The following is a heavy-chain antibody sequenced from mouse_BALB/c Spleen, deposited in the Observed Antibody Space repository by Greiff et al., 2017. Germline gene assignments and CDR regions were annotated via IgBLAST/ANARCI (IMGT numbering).Heavy chain of an antibody. CDR3: AREGLYLYAMDY. CDR2: ISDGGSYT. Sequence: EVQGVESGGGLVKPGGSLKLSCAASGFTFSDYYMYWVRQTPEKRLEWVATISDGGSYTYYPDSVKGRFTISRDNAKNNLYLQMSSLKSEDTAMYYCAREGLYLYAMDYWGQGTSVTVSS. V-gene: IGHV5-4*02. CDR1: GFTFSDYY. D-gene: IGHD5-5*01. J-gene: IGHJ4*01.